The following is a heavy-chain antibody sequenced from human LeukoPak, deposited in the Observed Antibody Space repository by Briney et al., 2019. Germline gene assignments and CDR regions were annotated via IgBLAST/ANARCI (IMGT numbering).Heavy chain of an antibody. V-gene: IGHV1-69*13. Sequence: GASVKVSCKASGGTFSSYAISWMRQAPGQGLEWMGGIIPIFGTANYAQKFQGRVTITADESTSTAYMELSSLRSEDTAVYYCASPFVVIFPEGGAFDIWGQGTMVTVSS. J-gene: IGHJ3*02. CDR3: ASPFVVIFPEGGAFDI. CDR1: GGTFSSYA. CDR2: IIPIFGTA. D-gene: IGHD2-21*01.